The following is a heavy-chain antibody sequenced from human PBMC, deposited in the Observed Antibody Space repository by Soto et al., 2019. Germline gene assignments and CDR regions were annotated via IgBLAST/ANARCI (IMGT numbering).Heavy chain of an antibody. CDR3: ARGNHRWLQLWYFDL. CDR2: IIPIFGTA. Sequence: QVQLVQSGAEVKKPGPSVTVSCKASGGTFSTYPISWVRQAPGQGLEWMGGIIPIFGTANYAQKFQGRVTITADESTSTAYMELSSLRSEDTAVYYCARGNHRWLQLWYFDLWGRGTLVTVSS. D-gene: IGHD5-12*01. V-gene: IGHV1-69*12. J-gene: IGHJ2*01. CDR1: GGTFSTYP.